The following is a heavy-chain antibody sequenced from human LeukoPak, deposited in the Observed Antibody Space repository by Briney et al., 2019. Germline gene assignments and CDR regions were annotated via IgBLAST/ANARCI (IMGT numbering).Heavy chain of an antibody. CDR3: ARTLVVTGAFDI. Sequence: PSETLSLTXAVSGYSISSGYYWGWIRQPPGKGLEWIGSIYHSGSTYYNPSLKSRVTISVDTSKNQFSLKLSSVTAADTAVYYCARTLVVTGAFDIWGQGTMVTVSS. J-gene: IGHJ3*02. D-gene: IGHD6-6*01. V-gene: IGHV4-38-2*01. CDR1: GYSISSGYY. CDR2: IYHSGST.